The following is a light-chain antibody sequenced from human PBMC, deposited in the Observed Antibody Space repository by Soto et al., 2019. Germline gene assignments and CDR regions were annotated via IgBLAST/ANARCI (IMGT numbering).Light chain of an antibody. Sequence: EIVMTQSPATLSVSPGERATLSCRASQSVSSNLAWYQQKPGQAPRLLIYGASIRATGIPARFSGSGSGTEFPLTISCLHSDDFAFYYCQQYNNWPGTFGQAPKLEIK. J-gene: IGKJ2*01. CDR2: GAS. CDR1: QSVSSN. V-gene: IGKV3-15*01. CDR3: QQYNNWPGT.